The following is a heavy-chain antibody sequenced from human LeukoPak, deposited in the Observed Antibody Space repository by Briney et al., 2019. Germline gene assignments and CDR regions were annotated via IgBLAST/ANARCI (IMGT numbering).Heavy chain of an antibody. CDR2: ISGSGGST. CDR3: AKVASVAGTCFDY. Sequence: PGGSLRLSCAASGFTFSCYGMSWVRQAPGKGLEWVSAISGSGGSTYYADSVKGRFTISRDNSKNTLYLQMNSLRAEDTAVYYCAKVASVAGTCFDYWGQGTLVTVSS. J-gene: IGHJ4*02. V-gene: IGHV3-23*01. CDR1: GFTFSCYG. D-gene: IGHD6-19*01.